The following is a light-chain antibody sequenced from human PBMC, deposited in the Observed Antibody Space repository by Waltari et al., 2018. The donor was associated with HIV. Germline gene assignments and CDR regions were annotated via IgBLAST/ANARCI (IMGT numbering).Light chain of an antibody. V-gene: IGKV1-9*01. Sequence: DIQLTQSPSFLSASVGDRVTITCRASQGISSYLAWDQHKPGKAPKLLIYAASTLHSGVPSRFSGSGSGTEFTLTISSLQSEDFATYYCQQVNIYPPTFGQGTKVEIK. J-gene: IGKJ1*01. CDR2: AAS. CDR1: QGISSY. CDR3: QQVNIYPPT.